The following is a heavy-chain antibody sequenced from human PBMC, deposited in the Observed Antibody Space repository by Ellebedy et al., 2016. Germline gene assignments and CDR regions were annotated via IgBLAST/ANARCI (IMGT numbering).Heavy chain of an antibody. CDR3: ARDYYGDYVYFGP. V-gene: IGHV1-3*01. J-gene: IGHJ5*02. CDR2: INAVNGNT. Sequence: ASVKVSCKASGFSFISYTIHWMRQAPGQRPEWMGWINAVNGNTKYSWQFQGRLTITRDTSARTAYMELSSLRSEDTAVYYCARDYYGDYVYFGPWGQGTLVTVSS. D-gene: IGHD4-17*01. CDR1: GFSFISYT.